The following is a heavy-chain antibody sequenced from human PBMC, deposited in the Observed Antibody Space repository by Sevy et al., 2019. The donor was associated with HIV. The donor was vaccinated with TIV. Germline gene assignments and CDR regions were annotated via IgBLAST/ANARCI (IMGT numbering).Heavy chain of an antibody. V-gene: IGHV3-23*01. CDR2: ISGSGGST. CDR1: VFIFNSYA. D-gene: IGHD3-10*01. CDR3: AKAYGSGSPPFD. J-gene: IGHJ4*02. Sequence: GGSLRLSCAASVFIFNSYAMSWVRQAPGKGLEWVSTISGSGGSTYYADSVKGRFTISRDNFKNTLDLQMNSLRAEDTAVYYCAKAYGSGSPPFDWGQGTLVTVSS.